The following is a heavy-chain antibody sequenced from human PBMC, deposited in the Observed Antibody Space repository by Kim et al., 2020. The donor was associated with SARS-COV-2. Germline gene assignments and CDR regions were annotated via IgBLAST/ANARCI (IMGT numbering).Heavy chain of an antibody. CDR3: ARGKTAYYYYGMDV. Sequence: ASVKVSCKASGYTFTGYYMHWVRQAPGQGLEWMGWINPNSGGTNYAQKFQGWVTMTRDTSISTDYMELSRLRSDDTAVYYCARGKTAYYYYGMDVWGQGTTVTVSS. CDR2: INPNSGGT. CDR1: GYTFTGYY. J-gene: IGHJ6*02. V-gene: IGHV1-2*04.